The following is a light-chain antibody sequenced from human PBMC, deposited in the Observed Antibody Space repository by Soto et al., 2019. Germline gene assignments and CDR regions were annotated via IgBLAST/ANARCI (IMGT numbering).Light chain of an antibody. Sequence: QSVLTQPPSVSGAPGQRVTISCTGYNSNIGAGYDVHWYQQLPGTAPKLLIYGNSNRPSGVPDRFSASKSGTSASLAITGRQAEEEADYYYQSYDRSLSGWVFGGGTKVTVL. CDR3: QSYDRSLSGWV. J-gene: IGLJ3*02. V-gene: IGLV1-40*01. CDR2: GNS. CDR1: NSNIGAGYD.